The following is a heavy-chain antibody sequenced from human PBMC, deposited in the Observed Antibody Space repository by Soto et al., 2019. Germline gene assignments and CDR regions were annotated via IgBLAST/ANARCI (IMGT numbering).Heavy chain of an antibody. V-gene: IGHV3-30*03. J-gene: IGHJ3*01. CDR3: ARRSPSSGTYFENAFDF. CDR2: ISYDGGSK. D-gene: IGHD6-13*01. CDR1: GFTFSSYA. Sequence: QVQLVESGGGVVQPGRSLRLSCAASGFTFSSYAMHWVRQAPGKGLEWVAVISYDGGSKTYADSVKGRFTISRDNSKNTLSLQMNSLRGEDTAVYYCARRSPSSGTYFENAFDFWGQGTMVTVSS.